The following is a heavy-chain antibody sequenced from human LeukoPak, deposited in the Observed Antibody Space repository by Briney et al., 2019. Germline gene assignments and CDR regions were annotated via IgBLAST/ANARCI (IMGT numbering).Heavy chain of an antibody. D-gene: IGHD2-2*01. CDR3: ARDRSSNEYYFDY. CDR2: ISYDGSNK. J-gene: IGHJ4*02. CDR1: GFSFSSYW. Sequence: GGSLRLSCAASGFSFSSYWMSWVRQAPGKGLEWVAVISYDGSNKYYADSVKGRFTISRDNSKNTLYLQMNSLRAEDTAVYYCARDRSSNEYYFDYWGQGTLVTVSS. V-gene: IGHV3-30-3*01.